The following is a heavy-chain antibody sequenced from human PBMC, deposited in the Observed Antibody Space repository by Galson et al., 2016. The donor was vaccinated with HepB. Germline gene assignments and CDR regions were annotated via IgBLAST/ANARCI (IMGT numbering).Heavy chain of an antibody. Sequence: PALVKPTQTLTLTCTFSGFSLSARGMRVSWIRQPPGKALEWLARIDWDYDKFYSTSLKTRLTVSKDTSKKQVVLTMTNMDPVDTATYYCARLFTGYFDYWGQGTLVTVSS. J-gene: IGHJ4*02. CDR1: GFSLSARGMR. V-gene: IGHV2-70*04. CDR3: ARLFTGYFDY. CDR2: IDWDYDK. D-gene: IGHD3-10*01.